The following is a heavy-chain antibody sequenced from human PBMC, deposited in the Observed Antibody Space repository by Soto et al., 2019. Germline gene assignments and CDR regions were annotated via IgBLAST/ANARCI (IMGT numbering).Heavy chain of an antibody. D-gene: IGHD3-22*01. Sequence: GGSLRLSCAAPGFTFRSYLMHWVRQVPGEGVGWVSRIHFDGSTTHYADSVKGRFTISRDNAKNTLSLQMNSLRAEDTAVYYCAREIYDDYDSSGFDHWGQGTLVTVSS. V-gene: IGHV3-74*01. CDR2: IHFDGSTT. CDR1: GFTFRSYL. CDR3: AREIYDDYDSSGFDH. J-gene: IGHJ4*02.